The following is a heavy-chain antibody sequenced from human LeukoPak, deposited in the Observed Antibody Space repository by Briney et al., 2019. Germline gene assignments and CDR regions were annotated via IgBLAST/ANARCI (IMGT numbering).Heavy chain of an antibody. CDR1: GYTFTSYG. Sequence: ASVKVSCKASGYTFTSYGISWVRQAPGQGLEWMGWISAYNGNTNYAQKPQGRVTMTTDTSTSTAYMELRSLRSDDTAVYYCARAGDWEPLRSLFGWFDPWGQGTLVTVSS. J-gene: IGHJ5*02. CDR3: ARAGDWEPLRSLFGWFDP. CDR2: ISAYNGNT. V-gene: IGHV1-18*01. D-gene: IGHD1-26*01.